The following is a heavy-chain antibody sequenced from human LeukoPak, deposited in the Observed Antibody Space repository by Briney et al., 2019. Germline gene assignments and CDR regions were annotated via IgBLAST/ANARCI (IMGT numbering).Heavy chain of an antibody. V-gene: IGHV1-46*01. CDR1: GYTFTSYY. J-gene: IGHJ4*02. Sequence: GASVKVSCKASGYTFTSYYMHWVRQAPGQGLEWMGIINPSGGSTSYAQKFQGRVTMTRDMSTSTAYMELRSLRSDDTAVYYCARDTPSDYWGQGTLVTVSS. CDR2: INPSGGST. CDR3: ARDTPSDY.